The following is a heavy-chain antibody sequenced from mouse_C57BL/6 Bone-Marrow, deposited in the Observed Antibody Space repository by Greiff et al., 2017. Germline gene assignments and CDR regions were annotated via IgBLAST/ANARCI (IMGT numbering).Heavy chain of an antibody. D-gene: IGHD1-1*01. Sequence: QVQLQQSGAELARPGASVKLSCKASGYTFTSYGISWVKQRTGQGLEWSGEIYPRSGNTYYNEKFKGKATLTADKSSSTAYMELRSLTSEDSAVYFCARDYYGSPDYWGQGTTLTVSS. CDR1: GYTFTSYG. CDR2: IYPRSGNT. V-gene: IGHV1-81*01. J-gene: IGHJ2*01. CDR3: ARDYYGSPDY.